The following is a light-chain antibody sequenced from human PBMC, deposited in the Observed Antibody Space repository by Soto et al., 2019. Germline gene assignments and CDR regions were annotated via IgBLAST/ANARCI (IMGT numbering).Light chain of an antibody. CDR3: QQYGSPRWT. CDR1: QSVSSSY. Sequence: EIVLTQSPGTLSLSPGERATLSCRASQSVSSSYLAWYQQKPGQAPRLLIYGASSRATGIPDRFSGSGSGTDFTLNISRVEPEDFAVYYCQQYGSPRWTFGQGTKVEIK. V-gene: IGKV3-20*01. CDR2: GAS. J-gene: IGKJ1*01.